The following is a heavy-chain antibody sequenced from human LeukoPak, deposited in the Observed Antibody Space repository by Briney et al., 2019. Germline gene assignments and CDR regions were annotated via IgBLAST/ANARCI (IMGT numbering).Heavy chain of an antibody. V-gene: IGHV4-31*03. D-gene: IGHD2-21*02. CDR1: GGSISSGGYY. Sequence: ASQTLSLTCTVSGGSISSGGYYWSWIRQHPGKGLEWIGYIYYGGSTYYNPSLKSRVTISVDTSKNQFSLKLSSVTAADTAVYYCATAPVGVVTAIFFDYWGQGTLVTVSS. CDR3: ATAPVGVVTAIFFDY. CDR2: IYYGGST. J-gene: IGHJ4*02.